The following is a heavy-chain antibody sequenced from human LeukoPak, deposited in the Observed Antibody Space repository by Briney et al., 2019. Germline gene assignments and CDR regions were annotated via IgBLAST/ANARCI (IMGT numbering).Heavy chain of an antibody. Sequence: GSLRLSCAASGFTVSNNFMTWVRQAPGKGLEWVSVIYSGGSTYYADSVKGRFTISRDNSKNTLYLQMNSLRAEDTAVFYCARGLELLEAFDIWGQGTMVTVSS. D-gene: IGHD1-26*01. CDR1: GFTVSNNF. J-gene: IGHJ3*02. V-gene: IGHV3-66*01. CDR2: IYSGGST. CDR3: ARGLELLEAFDI.